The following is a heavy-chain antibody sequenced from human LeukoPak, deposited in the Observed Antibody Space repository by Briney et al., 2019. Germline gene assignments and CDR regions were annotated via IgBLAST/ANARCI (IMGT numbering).Heavy chain of an antibody. CDR2: ISSNGGST. CDR1: GFTFNSYG. CDR3: TSHDYGDYIPFDY. J-gene: IGHJ4*02. D-gene: IGHD4-17*01. Sequence: PGGSLRLSCSASGFTFNSYGMHWVRQAPGKGLEYVSGISSNGGSTNYADSVKGRFTISRDDSKNTAYLQMNSLKTEDTAVYYCTSHDYGDYIPFDYWGQGTLVTVSS. V-gene: IGHV3-64*04.